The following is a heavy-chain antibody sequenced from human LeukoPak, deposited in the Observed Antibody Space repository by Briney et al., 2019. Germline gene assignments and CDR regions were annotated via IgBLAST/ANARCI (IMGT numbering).Heavy chain of an antibody. Sequence: PGGSLRLSCAASGFTFSSYAMSWVRQAPGKGLEWVSAISGSGGSTYYADSVKGRFTISRDNSKNTLYLQMNSLRAEDTAVYYCAKDEVVVVPAAPNYFDYWGQGTLVTVSS. J-gene: IGHJ4*02. D-gene: IGHD2-2*01. CDR3: AKDEVVVVPAAPNYFDY. CDR1: GFTFSSYA. CDR2: ISGSGGST. V-gene: IGHV3-23*01.